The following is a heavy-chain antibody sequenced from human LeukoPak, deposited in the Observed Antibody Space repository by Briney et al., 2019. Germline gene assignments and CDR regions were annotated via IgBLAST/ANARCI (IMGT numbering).Heavy chain of an antibody. D-gene: IGHD6-13*01. Sequence: GGSLRLSCAASGFTFSSYGMHWVRQAPGKGLEWVAVIWYDGSNKYCADSVKGRFTISRDNSKNTLYLQMNSLRAEDTAVYYCARESPSSWYEDYYYGMDVWGQGTTVTVSS. J-gene: IGHJ6*02. V-gene: IGHV3-33*01. CDR2: IWYDGSNK. CDR1: GFTFSSYG. CDR3: ARESPSSWYEDYYYGMDV.